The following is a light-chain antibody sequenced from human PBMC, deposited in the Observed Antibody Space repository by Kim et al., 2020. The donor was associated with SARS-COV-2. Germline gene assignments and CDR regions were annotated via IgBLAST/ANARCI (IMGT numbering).Light chain of an antibody. Sequence: ETVLTQSPGTLSLSPGETATLSCRATQSISNRYLAWYHHKPGQAPRLIIWAASNRATGIPDRFSGTGSGADFTLTISRLEPEDFGVYYCHQYGNPPDCFGLGTKLEIK. J-gene: IGKJ2*03. CDR1: QSISNRY. CDR3: HQYGNPPDC. CDR2: AAS. V-gene: IGKV3-20*01.